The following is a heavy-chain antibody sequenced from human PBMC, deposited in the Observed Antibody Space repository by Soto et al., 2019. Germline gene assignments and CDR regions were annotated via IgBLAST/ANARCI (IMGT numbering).Heavy chain of an antibody. CDR1: GGSFSGYY. V-gene: IGHV4-34*01. CDR3: ARDGCDCSGGSCYSDDFSCGASFRSTLPYGMDV. Sequence: SETLSLTCAVYGGSFSGYYWSWIRQPPGKGLEWIGEINHSGSTNYNPSPKSRVTISVDTSKNQFSLKLSSVTAADTAVYYCARDGCDCSGGSCYSDDFSCGASFRSTLPYGMDVWGQGTTVTVSS. D-gene: IGHD2-15*01. J-gene: IGHJ6*02. CDR2: INHSGST.